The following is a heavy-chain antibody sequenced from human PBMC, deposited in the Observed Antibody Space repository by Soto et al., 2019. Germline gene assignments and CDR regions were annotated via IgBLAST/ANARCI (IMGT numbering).Heavy chain of an antibody. CDR3: ARYSGWYYYFDY. V-gene: IGHV4-34*01. CDR2: INHSGST. CDR1: GGSFSGYY. Sequence: SETLSLTCAVYGGSFSGYYWSWIRQPPGKGLEWIGEINHSGSTNYNPSLKSRVTISVDTPKNQFSLKLSSVTAADTAVYYCARYSGWYYYFDYWGQGTLVTVSS. D-gene: IGHD6-19*01. J-gene: IGHJ4*02.